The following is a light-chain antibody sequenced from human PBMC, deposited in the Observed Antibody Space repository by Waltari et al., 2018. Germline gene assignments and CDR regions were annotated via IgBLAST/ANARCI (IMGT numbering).Light chain of an antibody. V-gene: IGKV3-20*01. CDR1: QSVSRP. J-gene: IGKJ1*01. CDR2: GAS. Sequence: EIVLTQSPGTLSLSPGERATLSCRASQSVSRPLAWYQQKPGQAPRLLIHGASTRATGIPDRFSGSGSGTDFSLTISRLEPEDFAVYYCQHYVRLPVTFGQGTKVEIK. CDR3: QHYVRLPVT.